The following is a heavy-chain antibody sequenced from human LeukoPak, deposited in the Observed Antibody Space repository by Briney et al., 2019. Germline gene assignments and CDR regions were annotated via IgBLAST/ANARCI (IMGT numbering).Heavy chain of an antibody. CDR1: GFTVSSNY. V-gene: IGHV3-53*01. J-gene: IGHJ3*02. CDR2: IYSGGST. D-gene: IGHD2-2*02. CDR3: ARDASGLLYAFDI. Sequence: GGSLRLSCAASGFTVSSNYMSWVRQAPGKGLEWVSVIYSGGSTYYADSVKGRFTISRDNSKNTLYLQMNSLRAEDTAVYYCARDASGLLYAFDIWGQGTMVTVSS.